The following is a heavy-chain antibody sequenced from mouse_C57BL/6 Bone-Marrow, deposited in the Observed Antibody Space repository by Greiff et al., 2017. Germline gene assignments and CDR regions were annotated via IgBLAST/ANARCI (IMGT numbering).Heavy chain of an antibody. Sequence: EVQLQQSGAELVRPGASVKLSCTASGFNIKDDYMHWVKQRPDQGLEWIGWIDPENGDTEYASKFQGKATITADTSSNIASLQLISLTSDDTAVYYCTTRCYGSSYGAIDYWGQGTSVTVSS. J-gene: IGHJ4*01. CDR1: GFNIKDDY. CDR2: IDPENGDT. D-gene: IGHD1-1*01. V-gene: IGHV14-4*01. CDR3: TTRCYGSSYGAIDY.